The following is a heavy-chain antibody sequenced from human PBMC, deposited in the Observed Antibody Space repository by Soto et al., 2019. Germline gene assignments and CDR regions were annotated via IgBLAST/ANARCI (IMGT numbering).Heavy chain of an antibody. J-gene: IGHJ5*02. D-gene: IGHD3-3*01. V-gene: IGHV4-59*01. CDR1: GDSIKTYW. Sequence: SETLSLTCTVSGDSIKTYWWSWIRHSPWKGLEWIGYIYHIGTTNYNPSLKSRVTISVDTSKNQFSLKLSSVTAADTAVYYCARISTYYDFWSGYYLVNWFDPWGQGTLVTVSS. CDR3: ARISTYYDFWSGYYLVNWFDP. CDR2: IYHIGTT.